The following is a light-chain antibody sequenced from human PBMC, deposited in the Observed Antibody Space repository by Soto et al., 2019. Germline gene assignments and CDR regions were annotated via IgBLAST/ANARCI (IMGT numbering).Light chain of an antibody. CDR1: QSVSSSY. CDR2: DAS. V-gene: IGKV3D-20*02. J-gene: IGKJ3*01. CDR3: QQRSNWPGT. Sequence: EIVLTQSPGTLSLSPGERDTLSCRASQSVSSSYLAWYQQKPGQAPRLLIYDASNRATGIPARFSGSGSGTDFTLTISSLEPEDFAVYYCQQRSNWPGTFGPGTKVDI.